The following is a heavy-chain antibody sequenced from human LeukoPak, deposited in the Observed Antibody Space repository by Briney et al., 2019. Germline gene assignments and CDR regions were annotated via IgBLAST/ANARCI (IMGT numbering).Heavy chain of an antibody. J-gene: IGHJ4*02. D-gene: IGHD6-19*01. CDR1: GFTFVDYA. CDR3: AKGLIAVAGHFDY. CDR2: ISWNSGSI. V-gene: IGHV3-9*01. Sequence: GRSLRLSCAASGFTFVDYAMHWVRQAPGKGLEWVSGISWNSGSIGYADSVKGRFTISRDNAKNSLYLQMNSLRAEDTALYYCAKGLIAVAGHFDYWGQGTLVTVSS.